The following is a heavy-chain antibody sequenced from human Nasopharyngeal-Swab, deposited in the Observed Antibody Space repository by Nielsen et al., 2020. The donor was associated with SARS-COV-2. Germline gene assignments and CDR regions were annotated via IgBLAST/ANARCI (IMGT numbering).Heavy chain of an antibody. CDR2: ISSSGSTI. CDR3: AREARGVVAYYYYYGMDV. CDR1: GFTFSSYE. D-gene: IGHD2-15*01. Sequence: GGSPRLSCAASGFTFSSYEMNWVRQAPGKGLEWVSYISSSGSTIYYADSVKGRFTISRDNAKNSLYLQMNSLRAEDTAVYYCAREARGVVAYYYYYGMDVWGQGTTVTVSS. V-gene: IGHV3-48*03. J-gene: IGHJ6*02.